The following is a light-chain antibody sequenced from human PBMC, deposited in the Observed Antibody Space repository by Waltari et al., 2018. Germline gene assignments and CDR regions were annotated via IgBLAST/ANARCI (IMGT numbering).Light chain of an antibody. CDR3: QSYDSSLSGSGV. V-gene: IGLV1-40*01. CDR2: ANS. J-gene: IGLJ3*02. CDR1: SSHIGAGYD. Sequence: QSVLTQPPSVSGAPGQRVTISCTGTSSHIGAGYDVHWYQQLPGTAPQLLIYANSNRPPGLPDRFSGSKSGTSASLAITGLQAEDEADYYCQSYDSSLSGSGVFGGGTKLTVL.